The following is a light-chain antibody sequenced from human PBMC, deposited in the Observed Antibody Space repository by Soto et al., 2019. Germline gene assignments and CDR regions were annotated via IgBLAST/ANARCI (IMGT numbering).Light chain of an antibody. CDR1: SSNIGDNH. J-gene: IGLJ1*01. V-gene: IGLV1-51*01. Sequence: QSVLTQPPSVSAAPGQKVTISCSGASSNIGDNHVSWYQHLPGTAPRLLIYDTTKRPSGSPARFSVFKSGTSATLGITGLQAGDEADYYCGGWDSSLSAFVFGTGTKLTVL. CDR2: DTT. CDR3: GGWDSSLSAFV.